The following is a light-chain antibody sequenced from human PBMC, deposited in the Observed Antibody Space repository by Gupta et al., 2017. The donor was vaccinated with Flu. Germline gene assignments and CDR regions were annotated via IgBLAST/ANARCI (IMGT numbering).Light chain of an antibody. Sequence: SNIGSNTVNWYQQVPGTCPKLLIYGNNQRPSGVPDRFAGSKSGTSASLAISGLQSEDEADYYCAAWDDSLSGHYVFGTGTKVTVL. CDR1: SNIGSNT. J-gene: IGLJ1*01. V-gene: IGLV1-44*01. CDR3: AAWDDSLSGHYV. CDR2: GNN.